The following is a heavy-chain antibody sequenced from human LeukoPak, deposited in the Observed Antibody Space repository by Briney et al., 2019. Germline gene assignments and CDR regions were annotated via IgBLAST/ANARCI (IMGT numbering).Heavy chain of an antibody. CDR2: ISGSGGST. CDR3: AKDQHYGSGSYYAPYYFDY. CDR1: GFTFSSYA. Sequence: GVSLRLSCAASGFTFSSYAMSWVRQVPGKGLEWVSAISGSGGSTYYADSVKGRFTISRDNSKNALYLQMNSLRAEDTAVYYCAKDQHYGSGSYYAPYYFDYWGQGTLVTVSS. J-gene: IGHJ4*02. V-gene: IGHV3-23*01. D-gene: IGHD3-10*01.